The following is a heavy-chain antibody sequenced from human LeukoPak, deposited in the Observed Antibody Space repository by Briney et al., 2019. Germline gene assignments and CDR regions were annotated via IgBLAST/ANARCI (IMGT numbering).Heavy chain of an antibody. CDR3: ARQYRRYSSGWSNDAFDI. V-gene: IGHV5-51*01. D-gene: IGHD6-19*01. Sequence: GESLKISCKGSGYSFTSYWIGWVRQMPGKGLEWMGIIYPGDSDTRYSPSFQGQVTISADKSISTAYLQWSSLKASDTAKYYCARQYRRYSSGWSNDAFDIWGQGTMVTVSS. J-gene: IGHJ3*02. CDR1: GYSFTSYW. CDR2: IYPGDSDT.